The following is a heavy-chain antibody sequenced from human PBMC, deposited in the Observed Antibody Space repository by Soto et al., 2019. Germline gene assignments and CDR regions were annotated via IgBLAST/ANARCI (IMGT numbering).Heavy chain of an antibody. CDR3: ARAPSYDSSGYYSGTPRNYYYYGMDV. J-gene: IGHJ6*02. CDR1: GFTFSSYS. V-gene: IGHV3-21*01. D-gene: IGHD3-22*01. CDR2: ISSSSSYI. Sequence: PGGSLRLSCAASGFTFSSYSMNWVRQAPGKGLEWVSSISSSSSYIYYADSVKGRFTISRDNAKNSLYLQMNSLRAEDTAVYYCARAPSYDSSGYYSGTPRNYYYYGMDVWGQGTTVTVSS.